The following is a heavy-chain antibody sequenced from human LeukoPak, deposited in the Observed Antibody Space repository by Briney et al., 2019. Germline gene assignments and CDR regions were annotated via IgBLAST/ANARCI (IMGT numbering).Heavy chain of an antibody. V-gene: IGHV4-34*01. CDR2: INHSGST. D-gene: IGHD6-19*01. Sequence: SETLSLTCAVYGGSFSGYYWSWIRQPPGKGLEWIGEINHSGSTNYNPSLKSRVTISVDTSKNQFSLKLSSVTAADTAVYYCARETPGIAVAGTWGQGTLVTVSS. CDR3: ARETPGIAVAGT. J-gene: IGHJ4*02. CDR1: GGSFSGYY.